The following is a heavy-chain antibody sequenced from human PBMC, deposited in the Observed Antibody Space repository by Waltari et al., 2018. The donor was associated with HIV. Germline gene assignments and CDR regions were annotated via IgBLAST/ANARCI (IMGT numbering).Heavy chain of an antibody. Sequence: EVQLLQSGPEVEKPGGSLKISCKVSGYTFTNYWIGWARQMPGKGLEWKGVIYPGDSDTRYSPSFQGQVTISADKSITTAYLQWTSLKASDTAMYYCARLKDIVVVVSLSAFDYWGQGTLVTVSS. CDR3: ARLKDIVVVVSLSAFDY. CDR1: GYTFTNYW. D-gene: IGHD2-15*01. V-gene: IGHV5-51*01. J-gene: IGHJ4*02. CDR2: IYPGDSDT.